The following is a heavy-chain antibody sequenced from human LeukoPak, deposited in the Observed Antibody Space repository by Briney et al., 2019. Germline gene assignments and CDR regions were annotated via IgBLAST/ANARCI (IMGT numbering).Heavy chain of an antibody. J-gene: IGHJ4*02. CDR3: AKATAVADLDFDY. CDR2: ISWNSGSI. D-gene: IGHD6-19*01. Sequence: GRSLRLSYAASGFTFDDYAMHWVRQAPGKGLEWVSGISWNSGSIGYADSVKGRFTISRDNAKNSLYLQMNSLRAEDMALYYCAKATAVADLDFDYWGQGTLVTVSS. CDR1: GFTFDDYA. V-gene: IGHV3-9*03.